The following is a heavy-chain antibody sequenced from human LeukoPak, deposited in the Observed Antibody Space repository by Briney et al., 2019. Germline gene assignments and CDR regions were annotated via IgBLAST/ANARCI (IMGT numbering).Heavy chain of an antibody. CDR2: ISRTGGST. V-gene: IGHV3-20*04. CDR1: GFSFDDYG. Sequence: PGGSLRLSCAASGFSFDDYGMSWVRQAPGKGLEWVSGISRTGGSTGYTDSVKGRFTISRDNAKNSLYLQLNSLRAEDTALYYCARGDYDILTGYPGAFDIWGQGTMVSVSS. J-gene: IGHJ3*02. D-gene: IGHD3-9*01. CDR3: ARGDYDILTGYPGAFDI.